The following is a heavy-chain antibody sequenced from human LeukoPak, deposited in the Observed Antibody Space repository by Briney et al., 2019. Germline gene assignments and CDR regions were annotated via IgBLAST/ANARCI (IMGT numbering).Heavy chain of an antibody. V-gene: IGHV4-34*01. Sequence: PSETLSLTCAVYGGSFSGYYWSWIRQPPGKGLEWIGEINHSGSTNYNPSLKSRVTISVDTSKNQFPLKLSSVTAADTAVYYCARAPRYSSGSDYWGQGTLVTVSS. CDR1: GGSFSGYY. D-gene: IGHD3-22*01. CDR3: ARAPRYSSGSDY. J-gene: IGHJ4*02. CDR2: INHSGST.